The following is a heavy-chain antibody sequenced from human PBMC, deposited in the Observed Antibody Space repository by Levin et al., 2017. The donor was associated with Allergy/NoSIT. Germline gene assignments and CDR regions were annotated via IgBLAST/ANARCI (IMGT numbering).Heavy chain of an antibody. D-gene: IGHD4-17*01. V-gene: IGHV3-23*01. CDR2: NSGSGNSA. CDR3: AKGTTTRPREGFDY. J-gene: IGHJ4*02. Sequence: GGSLRLSCAASGFTLSSYAMSWVRQAPGKGLEWVSANSGSGNSAYYADSVRGRFTVSRDNSKNTLYLQLSSLRAEDTAIYYCAKGTTTRPREGFDYWGQGTLVTVSS. CDR1: GFTLSSYA.